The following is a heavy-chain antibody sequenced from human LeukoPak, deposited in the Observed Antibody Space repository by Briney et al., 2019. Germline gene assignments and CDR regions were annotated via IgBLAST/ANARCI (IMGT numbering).Heavy chain of an antibody. Sequence: ASVKVSCTVSGYTLTELSMHWGRQAPGKGLEWMGGFDPEDGETIYAQKFQGRVTMTEDTSTDTAYMELSSLRFEDTALYYCATEEVGATAIDYWGQGALVTVSS. V-gene: IGHV1-24*01. CDR1: GYTLTELS. J-gene: IGHJ4*02. CDR2: FDPEDGET. D-gene: IGHD1-26*01. CDR3: ATEEVGATAIDY.